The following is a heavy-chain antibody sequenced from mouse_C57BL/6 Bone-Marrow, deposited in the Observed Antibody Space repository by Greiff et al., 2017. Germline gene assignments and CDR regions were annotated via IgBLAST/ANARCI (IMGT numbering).Heavy chain of an antibody. CDR1: GYSITSGYY. D-gene: IGHD2-1*01. Sequence: EVQLQQSGPGLVKPSQSLSLTCSVTGYSITSGYYWNWIRQLPGNKLEWMGYISYDGSNNYNPSLKNRISITSDTSKNQFFLKLNSVTTEDTAAYYCARLNYYGAYWGQGTLVTVSA. CDR3: ARLNYYGAY. J-gene: IGHJ3*01. CDR2: ISYDGSN. V-gene: IGHV3-6*01.